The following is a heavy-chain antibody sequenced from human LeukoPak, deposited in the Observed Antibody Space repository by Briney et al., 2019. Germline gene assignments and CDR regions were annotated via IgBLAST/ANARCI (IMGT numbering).Heavy chain of an antibody. D-gene: IGHD6-6*01. CDR1: GWSFSGYY. Sequence: PSETLSLTCAVYGWSFSGYYLSWVRQPPGKGLEWIGEINHSGSTNYNPSLKSRVTISVDTSKNQFSLKLSSVTAADTAVYYCARSSIAALPDYWGQGTLVTVSS. V-gene: IGHV4-34*01. CDR3: ARSSIAALPDY. J-gene: IGHJ4*02. CDR2: INHSGST.